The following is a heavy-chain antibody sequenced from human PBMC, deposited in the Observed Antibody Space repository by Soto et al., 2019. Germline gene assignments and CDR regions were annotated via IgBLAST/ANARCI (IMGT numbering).Heavy chain of an antibody. CDR2: IYFTGSA. V-gene: IGHV4-31*03. CDR3: ARDWGSSGWPN. CDR1: GHSLSSGGYY. Sequence: SETLSLTCTVSGHSLSSGGYYWGWIRQHPGKGLEWVGYIYFTGSALYNPSLNSRLAMSLDTSKNQFSLRLTSVTAADTAVYFCARDWGSSGWPNWGQGTLVTVSS. D-gene: IGHD6-19*01. J-gene: IGHJ4*02.